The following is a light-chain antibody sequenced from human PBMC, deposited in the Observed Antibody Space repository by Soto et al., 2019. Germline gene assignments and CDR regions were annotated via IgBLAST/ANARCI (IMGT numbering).Light chain of an antibody. Sequence: EIVMTQSPATRSVSPGGRATLSFRCSQSISDTLAWYQQKPGQAPRLVIYSASRRATGFPGRFSGSGSGTDFTLTISSLQYEDLAVYYCQQYNNWPRATFGQGTKVDIK. J-gene: IGKJ1*01. CDR1: QSISDT. CDR3: QQYNNWPRAT. CDR2: SAS. V-gene: IGKV3-15*01.